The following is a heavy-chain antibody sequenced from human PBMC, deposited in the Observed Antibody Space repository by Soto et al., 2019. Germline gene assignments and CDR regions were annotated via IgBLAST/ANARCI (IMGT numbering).Heavy chain of an antibody. J-gene: IGHJ4*02. CDR1: GFTFSSYA. Sequence: GGSLRLSCAASGFTFSSYAMSWVRQAPGKGREWVEVITYDGSNKNYAESVKGRFTISRDKSKNTLYLKMNSLRAEDTAVYYCARRSSSWYFDYWGQGTLVTVSS. D-gene: IGHD6-13*01. V-gene: IGHV3-30*03. CDR3: ARRSSSWYFDY. CDR2: ITYDGSNK.